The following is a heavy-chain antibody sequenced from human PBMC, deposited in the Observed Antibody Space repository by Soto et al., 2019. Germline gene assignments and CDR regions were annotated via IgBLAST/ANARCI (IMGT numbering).Heavy chain of an antibody. J-gene: IGHJ3*02. CDR2: IWNDGSNK. Sequence: GGSLRLSCAASGFTFRDHAMHWVRQAPGKGREWLAIIWNDGSNKFYAGSVQGRFTISRDNSKNTVYLQMNTLTAADTAVYYCAKCCPYDDILTGYYTADDAFDIWGQGTMVTVSS. CDR1: GFTFRDHA. CDR3: AKCCPYDDILTGYYTADDAFDI. D-gene: IGHD3-9*01. V-gene: IGHV3-33*06.